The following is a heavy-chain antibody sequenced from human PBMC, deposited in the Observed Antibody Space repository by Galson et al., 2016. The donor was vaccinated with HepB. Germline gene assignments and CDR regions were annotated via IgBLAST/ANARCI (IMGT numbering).Heavy chain of an antibody. CDR3: TRDSPQVDNCGGWGFYDP. Sequence: SLRLSCAASEFIVSGTYMKWIRQAPGQGLGWVSMIANDGTTYYADSVKGRFLIPRDTSKNTMHLQLNSLWAEDPAVYYCTRDSPQVDNCGGWGFYDPWGQGTLVTVSS. D-gene: IGHD2-21*01. V-gene: IGHV3-66*01. CDR2: IANDGTT. CDR1: EFIVSGTY. J-gene: IGHJ5*02.